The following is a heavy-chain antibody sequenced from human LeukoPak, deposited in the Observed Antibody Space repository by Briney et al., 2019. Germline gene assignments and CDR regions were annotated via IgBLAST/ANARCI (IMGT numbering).Heavy chain of an antibody. CDR3: AKAQGYYDC. Sequence: PGGSLRLSCAASGFTFSKYGMNWVRQAPGKGLEWVSGIGVGGTTYYGDSVKGRFTISRDTSKNTLYLQMNSLRAEDTAVYYCAKAQGYYDCWGQGTLVTVSS. CDR1: GFTFSKYG. J-gene: IGHJ4*02. V-gene: IGHV3-23*01. D-gene: IGHD3-22*01. CDR2: IGVGGTT.